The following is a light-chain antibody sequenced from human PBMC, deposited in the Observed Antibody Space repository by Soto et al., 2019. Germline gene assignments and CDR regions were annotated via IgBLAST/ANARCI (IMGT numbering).Light chain of an antibody. Sequence: QSVLTQPPSVSAAPGQKVTISCSGSSSNIGKNYVSWYQQLPGTAPKLLIFDNDKRTSGIPDRFSGSKSGTSATLDITGLQTGDEAYYYCGTWDSSLTAVLFGGGTKLTVL. V-gene: IGLV1-51*01. CDR1: SSNIGKNY. CDR3: GTWDSSLTAVL. CDR2: DND. J-gene: IGLJ2*01.